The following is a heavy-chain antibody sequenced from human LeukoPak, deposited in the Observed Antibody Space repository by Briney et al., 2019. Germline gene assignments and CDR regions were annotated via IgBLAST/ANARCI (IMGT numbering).Heavy chain of an antibody. CDR2: ISSSSSYI. J-gene: IGHJ4*02. CDR3: ARDRGGEQLVGAFDY. V-gene: IGHV3-21*01. Sequence: GGSLRLSCAASGFTFSSYSMNWVRQALGKGLEWVSSISSSSSYIYYADSVKGRFTISRDNAKNSLYLQMNSLRAEDTAVYYCARDRGGEQLVGAFDYWGQGTLVTVSS. D-gene: IGHD6-6*01. CDR1: GFTFSSYS.